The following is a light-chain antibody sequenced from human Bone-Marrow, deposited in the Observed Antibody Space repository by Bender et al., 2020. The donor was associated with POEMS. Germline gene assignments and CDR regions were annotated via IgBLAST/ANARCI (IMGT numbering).Light chain of an antibody. CDR1: SSDVGNSEL. V-gene: IGLV2-23*02. CDR3: CSYAGTRTVV. J-gene: IGLJ2*01. Sequence: QSALTQPASVSGSPGQSITISCTGTSSDVGNSELVSWYQQYPGKAPRLIISEVHKGPSGVSSRFSGSKSGNTASLTISGLQADDEADYYCCSYAGTRTVVFGGGTKLTVL. CDR2: EVH.